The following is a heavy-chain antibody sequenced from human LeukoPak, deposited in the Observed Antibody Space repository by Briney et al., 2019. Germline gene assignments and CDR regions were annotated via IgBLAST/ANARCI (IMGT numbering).Heavy chain of an antibody. V-gene: IGHV1-18*01. Sequence: EASVKVSCKASGYTFTSYDINWVRQATGQGLEWMGWISAYNGNTNYAQKLQGRVTMTTDTSTSTAYMELRSLRSDDTAVYYCARNSVPAAMGSEHQGYNWFDPWGQGTLVTVSS. CDR2: ISAYNGNT. J-gene: IGHJ5*02. D-gene: IGHD2-2*01. CDR1: GYTFTSYD. CDR3: ARNSVPAAMGSEHQGYNWFDP.